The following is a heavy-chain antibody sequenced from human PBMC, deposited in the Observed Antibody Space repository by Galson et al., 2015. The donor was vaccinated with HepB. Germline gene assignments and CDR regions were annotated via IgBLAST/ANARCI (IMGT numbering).Heavy chain of an antibody. CDR1: GGTFSSYA. D-gene: IGHD1-1*01. Sequence: SVKVSCKASGGTFSSYAISWVRQAPGQGLEWMGGIIPIFGTANYAQKFQGRVTITADESTSAAYMELSSLRSEDTAVYYCAREGQVGYLGIGNWFDPWGQGTLVTVSS. J-gene: IGHJ5*02. V-gene: IGHV1-69*13. CDR2: IIPIFGTA. CDR3: AREGQVGYLGIGNWFDP.